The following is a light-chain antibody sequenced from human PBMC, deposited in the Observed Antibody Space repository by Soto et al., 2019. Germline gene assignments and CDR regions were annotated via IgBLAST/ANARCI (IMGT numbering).Light chain of an antibody. V-gene: IGLV3-21*02. CDR2: DDN. Sequence: SYELAQPPSVSVAPGQTAWISCGGNDIASKSVHWSQQKPGQAPVLVVYDDNDRPSGIPERLSGSNSGDTATLTISRVEAGDEADYYCQVWDSSSDHYVFGSGTKVTVL. CDR3: QVWDSSSDHYV. J-gene: IGLJ1*01. CDR1: DIASKS.